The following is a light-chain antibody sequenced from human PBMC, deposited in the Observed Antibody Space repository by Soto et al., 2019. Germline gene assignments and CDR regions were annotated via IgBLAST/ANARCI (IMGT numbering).Light chain of an antibody. J-gene: IGLJ2*01. CDR2: EVS. CDR1: SSDVGGYNY. CDR3: SSFAGSNNLV. Sequence: QSVLTRAPSASGSPGQSVTISCTGTSSDVGGYNYVSWYQQHPGKAPKVMIYEVSKRPSGVPDRFSGSKSGNTASLTVSGLRAEDEADYYCSSFAGSNNLVFGGGTKVTVL. V-gene: IGLV2-8*01.